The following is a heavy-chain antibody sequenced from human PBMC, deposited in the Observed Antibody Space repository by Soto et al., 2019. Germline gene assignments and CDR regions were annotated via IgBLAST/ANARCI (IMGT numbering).Heavy chain of an antibody. J-gene: IGHJ4*01. CDR2: ISSDGHHQ. V-gene: IGHV3-30*03. CDR3: GRGAYCPHSSGFRGDY. Sequence: QPGRSLRLSCATSGFTFNDYAMYWVRQAPGQGLEWVAMISSDGHHQFYVDKLRGQFTDSRDNSKNTLVLQMHSLRPQDTAVHYSGRGAYCPHSSGFRGDYWGPGTVVTVSS. D-gene: IGHD3-22*01. CDR1: GFTFNDYA.